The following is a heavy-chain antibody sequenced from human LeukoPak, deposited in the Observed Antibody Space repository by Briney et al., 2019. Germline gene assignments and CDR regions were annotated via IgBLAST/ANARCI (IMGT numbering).Heavy chain of an antibody. Sequence: PSETLSLTRAVYGGSFSGYYWSWIRQPPGKGLEWIGEINHSGSTNYNPSLKSRVTISVDTSKNQFSLKLSSVTAADTAVYYCARGLSGIAEGSRGAFDIWGQGTMVTVSS. CDR2: INHSGST. D-gene: IGHD6-13*01. J-gene: IGHJ3*02. CDR3: ARGLSGIAEGSRGAFDI. CDR1: GGSFSGYY. V-gene: IGHV4-34*01.